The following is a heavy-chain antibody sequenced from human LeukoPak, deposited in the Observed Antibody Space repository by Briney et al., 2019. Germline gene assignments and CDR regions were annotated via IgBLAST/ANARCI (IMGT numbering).Heavy chain of an antibody. CDR3: ARDRGNYGELDY. Sequence: GGSLRLSCAASGFTFSSYSMNWVRQAPGKGLEWVSSISSSSSYIYYADSVKGRFTISRDNAKNSLYLQMNSLRAEDTAVYYCARDRGNYGELDYWGQGTLVTVSS. J-gene: IGHJ4*02. V-gene: IGHV3-21*04. CDR2: ISSSSSYI. D-gene: IGHD4-17*01. CDR1: GFTFSSYS.